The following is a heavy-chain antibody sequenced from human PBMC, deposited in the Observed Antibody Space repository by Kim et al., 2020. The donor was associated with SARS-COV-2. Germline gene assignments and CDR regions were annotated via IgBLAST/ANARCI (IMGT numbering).Heavy chain of an antibody. J-gene: IGHJ6*02. CDR1: GFTFSSYE. CDR3: ARASVGTKYYYYGMDV. V-gene: IGHV3-48*03. Sequence: GGSLRLSCAASGFTFSSYEMNWVRQAPGKGLEWVSYISSSGSTIYYADSVKGRFTISRDNAKNSLYLQMNSLRAEDTAVYYCARASVGTKYYYYGMDVWGQGTTVTVSS. CDR2: ISSSGSTI. D-gene: IGHD7-27*01.